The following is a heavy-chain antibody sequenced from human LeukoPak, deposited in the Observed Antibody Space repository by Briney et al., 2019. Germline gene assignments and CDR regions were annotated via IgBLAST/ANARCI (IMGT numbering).Heavy chain of an antibody. J-gene: IGHJ4*02. CDR1: GGSISSGSYY. CDR3: ARDRHWTNDWVFDY. Sequence: SETLSLTCTVSGGSISSGSYYWSWIRQSAGKGLEWIGRIYTSGSTNYNPSLKSRVTISGDTSKNQFSLKLSSVNAADTAVYYCARDRHWTNDWVFDYWGQGTLVTVSS. D-gene: IGHD1/OR15-1a*01. CDR2: IYTSGST. V-gene: IGHV4-61*02.